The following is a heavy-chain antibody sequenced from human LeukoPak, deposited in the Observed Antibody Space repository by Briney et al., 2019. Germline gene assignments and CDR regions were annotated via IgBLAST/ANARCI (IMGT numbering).Heavy chain of an antibody. J-gene: IGHJ6*02. V-gene: IGHV1-69*01. CDR1: GGTFSSYA. CDR2: IIPIFGTA. D-gene: IGHD2-2*01. CDR3: ARDYPVVPAAYYYYYGMDV. Sequence: GSSVTVSCKASGGTFSSYAISWVRQAPGQGPEWMGGIIPIFGTANYAQKFQGRVTITADESTSTAYMELSSLRSEDTAVYYCARDYPVVPAAYYYYYGMDVWGQGTTVTVSS.